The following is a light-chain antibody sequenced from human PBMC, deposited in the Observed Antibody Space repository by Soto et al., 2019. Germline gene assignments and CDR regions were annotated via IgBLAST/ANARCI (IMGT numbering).Light chain of an antibody. V-gene: IGLV1-40*01. CDR3: QSFDSSLSGWL. CDR1: SSNIGAGYD. Sequence: QSVLTQPPSVSGAPGQRVTISCTGSSSNIGAGYDVHWYQQLPGTAPKLLISGDTNRPSRVPDRFSGSKSGTSASLAITGLRAEDEADYYCQSFDSSLSGWLFGGGTKVTVL. CDR2: GDT. J-gene: IGLJ3*02.